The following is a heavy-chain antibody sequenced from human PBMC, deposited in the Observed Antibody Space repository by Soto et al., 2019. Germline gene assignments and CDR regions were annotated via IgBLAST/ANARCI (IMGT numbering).Heavy chain of an antibody. CDR1: GCTFSSYA. Sequence: ASVKVSCKASGCTFSSYAISWVRQAPGQGLEWMGGIIPIFGTANYAQKFQGRVTITADESTSTAYMELSSLRSEDTAVYYCARIGSSSWSQQRTSYYFDYWGQGTLVTVSS. CDR3: ARIGSSSWSQQRTSYYFDY. V-gene: IGHV1-69*13. D-gene: IGHD6-13*01. CDR2: IIPIFGTA. J-gene: IGHJ4*02.